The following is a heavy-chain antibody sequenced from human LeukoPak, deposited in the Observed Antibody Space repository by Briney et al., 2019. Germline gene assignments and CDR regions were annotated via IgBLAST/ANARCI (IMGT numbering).Heavy chain of an antibody. CDR3: ARLRITIFGVVTKFDY. J-gene: IGHJ4*02. CDR2: IWYDGSNK. Sequence: GRSLRLSCAASGFTFSSYGMHWVRQASGKGLEWEAVIWYDGSNKYYADSVKGRFTISRDNSKNTLYLQMNSLRAEDTAVYYCARLRITIFGVVTKFDYWGQGTLVTVSS. D-gene: IGHD3-3*01. CDR1: GFTFSSYG. V-gene: IGHV3-33*01.